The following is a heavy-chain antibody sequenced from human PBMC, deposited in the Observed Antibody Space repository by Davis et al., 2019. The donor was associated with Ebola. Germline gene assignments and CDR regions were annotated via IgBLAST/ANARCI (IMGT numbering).Heavy chain of an antibody. CDR1: GDRVSNNRAA. V-gene: IGHV6-1*01. J-gene: IGHJ3*02. Sequence: HSQTPSLTCAISGDRVSNNRAAWNWIRQSPSRGLEWLGRTYYRSKWFFDYAESVKSRMAIDPDTSKNQFSLHLKSVSPEDTAVYYCTRDPPGDQSYDIWGQGTTVTVSS. CDR2: TYYRSKWFF. CDR3: TRDPPGDQSYDI. D-gene: IGHD3-16*01.